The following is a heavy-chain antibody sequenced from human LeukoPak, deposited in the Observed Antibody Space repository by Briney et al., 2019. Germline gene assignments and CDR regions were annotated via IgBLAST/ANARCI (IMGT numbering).Heavy chain of an antibody. CDR1: GFTFSSYS. V-gene: IGHV3-21*01. CDR3: ARVRAAAGREPLDY. CDR2: ISSSSSYI. D-gene: IGHD6-13*01. Sequence: GGSLRLSCAASGFTFSSYSMNWVRQAPGKGLEWVSSISSSSSYIYYADSVKGRFTISRDNAKNSLYLQMNSLRAEDTAVYYCARVRAAAGREPLDYWGQETLVTVSS. J-gene: IGHJ4*02.